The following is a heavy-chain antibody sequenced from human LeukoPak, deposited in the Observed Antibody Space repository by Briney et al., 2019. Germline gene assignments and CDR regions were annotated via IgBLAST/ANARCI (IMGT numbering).Heavy chain of an antibody. V-gene: IGHV1-46*01. CDR2: INPNAGTT. CDR1: GYTFTSYY. J-gene: IGHJ4*02. CDR3: ARNKEGKSLDY. Sequence: GASVKVSCKASGYTFTSYYMHWVRQAPGQGLEWMGIINPNAGTTSYAQKFQGRVTVTRDTSTSTVYMELSSLRSEDTAVYYCARNKEGKSLDYWGQGTLVTVSS.